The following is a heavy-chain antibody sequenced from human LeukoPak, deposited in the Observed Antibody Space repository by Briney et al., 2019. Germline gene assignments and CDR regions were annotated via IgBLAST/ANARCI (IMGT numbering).Heavy chain of an antibody. CDR2: ISAYNGNT. V-gene: IGHV1-18*01. D-gene: IGHD3-22*01. CDR1: GYTFTSYG. CDR3: ARERYYYDSSANY. J-gene: IGHJ4*02. Sequence: ASVKVSCKASGYTFTSYGISWVRQAPGQGLEWMGWISAYNGNTNYAQKLQGRVTMTTDTSTSTACMELRSLRSDDTAVYYCARERYYYDSSANYWGQGTLVTVSS.